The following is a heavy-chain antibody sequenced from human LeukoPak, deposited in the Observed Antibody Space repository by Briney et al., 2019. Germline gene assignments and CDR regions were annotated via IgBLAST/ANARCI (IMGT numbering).Heavy chain of an antibody. V-gene: IGHV3-7*01. Sequence: PAGSLRLSCAASGFTFRGYWMSWVRQAPGKGLEWVANTKEDGSEKDYVDSVKGRFTISRDNAKNSLNLQMDSLRVEDTAVYYCTRGDSSSKIDYWGQGTLVTVSS. CDR1: GFTFRGYW. D-gene: IGHD6-6*01. CDR2: TKEDGSEK. J-gene: IGHJ4*02. CDR3: TRGDSSSKIDY.